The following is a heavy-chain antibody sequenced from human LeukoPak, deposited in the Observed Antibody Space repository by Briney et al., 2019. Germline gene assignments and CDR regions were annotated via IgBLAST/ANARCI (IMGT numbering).Heavy chain of an antibody. J-gene: IGHJ4*02. CDR1: GFLLSTSGVG. Sequence: SGPTLVNPPQTLTLTCTFSGFLLSTSGVGVGWIRQPPGKALEWLALIYWDDDKRYSPSLKSRLTITKDTSKNQVVLTMTNMDPVDTATYYCAHRQNFWSGYTFDYWGQGTLVTVSS. CDR2: IYWDDDK. CDR3: AHRQNFWSGYTFDY. D-gene: IGHD3-3*01. V-gene: IGHV2-5*02.